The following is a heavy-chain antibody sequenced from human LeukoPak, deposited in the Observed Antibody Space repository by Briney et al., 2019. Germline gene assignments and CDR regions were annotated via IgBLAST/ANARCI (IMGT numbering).Heavy chain of an antibody. CDR1: GFTFSTSW. CDR3: ARDLNTGY. Sequence: PGGSLRPSCAASGFTFSTSWMDWVRQAPGKGLEWVANIKQDGSEKYYVDSVKGRFTISRDNAKNSLFLQMNSLRVDDTAVYYCARDLNTGYWGQGTLVTVSS. CDR2: IKQDGSEK. J-gene: IGHJ4*02. D-gene: IGHD4-17*01. V-gene: IGHV3-7*03.